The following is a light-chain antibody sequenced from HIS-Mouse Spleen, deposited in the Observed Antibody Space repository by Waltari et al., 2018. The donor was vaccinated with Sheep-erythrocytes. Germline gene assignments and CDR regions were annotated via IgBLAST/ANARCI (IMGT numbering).Light chain of an antibody. J-gene: IGLJ2*01. CDR2: DVS. V-gene: IGLV2-11*01. CDR3: CSYAGSYTLV. CDR1: SSDVGGYNY. Sequence: QSALTQPRSVSGSPGQSVTISCTGTSSDVGGYNYVSWYQPPPGKAPKPMIYDVSKRPSGVPDRFSGSKSGNTASLTISGLQAEDEADYYCCSYAGSYTLVFGGGTKLTVL.